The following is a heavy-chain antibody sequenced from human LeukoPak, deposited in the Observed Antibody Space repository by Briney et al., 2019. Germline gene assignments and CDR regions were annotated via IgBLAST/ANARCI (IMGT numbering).Heavy chain of an antibody. V-gene: IGHV4-34*01. CDR3: ARDFKAGRYYYYGMDV. CDR1: GGSFSGYY. D-gene: IGHD6-19*01. J-gene: IGHJ6*02. CDR2: INHSGST. Sequence: SETLSLTCAVYGGSFSGYYWSWIRQPPGKGLEWIGEINHSGSTNYNPSLKSRVTISVDTSKNQSSLKLSSVTAADTAVYYCARDFKAGRYYYYGMDVWGQGTTVTVSS.